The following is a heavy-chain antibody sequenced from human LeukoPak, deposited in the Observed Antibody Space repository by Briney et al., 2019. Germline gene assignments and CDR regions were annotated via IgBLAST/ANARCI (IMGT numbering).Heavy chain of an antibody. J-gene: IGHJ5*02. CDR3: ARDLCNSASCPNNWIDP. V-gene: IGHV4-59*12. Sequence: SETLSLTCTVSGGSISSYYWSWIRQPPGKGLEWIGYIYYSGSTNYNPSLKSRVTISVDTSKNQFSLQLNSVTPEDTAVYYCARDLCNSASCPNNWIDPWGQGTLVTVSS. D-gene: IGHD2-2*01. CDR1: GGSISSYY. CDR2: IYYSGST.